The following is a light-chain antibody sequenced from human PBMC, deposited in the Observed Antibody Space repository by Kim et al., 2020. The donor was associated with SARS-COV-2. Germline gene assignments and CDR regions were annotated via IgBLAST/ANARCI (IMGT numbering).Light chain of an antibody. Sequence: GQRVTISCSGGSSNIGSNAVNWYRHLPGTTPKLLIHTNYQRPSGVPDRFSGSKSDTSASLAISGLQSEDEADYYCAVWDDSLNGVVFGGGTKVTFL. J-gene: IGLJ2*01. CDR2: TNY. CDR1: SSNIGSNA. V-gene: IGLV1-44*01. CDR3: AVWDDSLNGVV.